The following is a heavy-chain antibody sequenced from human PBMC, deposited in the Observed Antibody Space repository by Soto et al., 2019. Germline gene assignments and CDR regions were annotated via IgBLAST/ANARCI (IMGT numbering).Heavy chain of an antibody. CDR1: GYSSAGYW. V-gene: IGHV5-10-1*01. CDR2: IDPGDSQT. J-gene: IGHJ4*02. Sequence: ESLKISCKGSGYSSAGYWITWVRQKPGKGLEWMGRIDPGDSQTYYSPSFRGHVTISVTKSITTVFLQWSSLRASDTAMYYCARQIYDSDTGPNFQYYFDSWGQGTPVTVSS. D-gene: IGHD3-22*01. CDR3: ARQIYDSDTGPNFQYYFDS.